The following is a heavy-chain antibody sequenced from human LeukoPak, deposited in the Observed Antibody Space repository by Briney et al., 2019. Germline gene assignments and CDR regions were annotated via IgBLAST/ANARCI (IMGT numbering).Heavy chain of an antibody. D-gene: IGHD4-11*01. Sequence: GGSLRLSCAASGFTFSSYSMNWVRQAPGKGLEWVSSISSSSTYLYYADSVKGRFTISRDKAKNSLYLQMNSLRAEDTAAYYCARDLTTVTTAVFAYWGQGTLVTVSS. CDR3: ARDLTTVTTAVFAY. CDR1: GFTFSSYS. CDR2: ISSSSTYL. J-gene: IGHJ4*02. V-gene: IGHV3-21*06.